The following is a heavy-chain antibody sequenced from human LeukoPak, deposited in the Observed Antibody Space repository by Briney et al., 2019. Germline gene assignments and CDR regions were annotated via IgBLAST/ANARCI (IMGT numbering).Heavy chain of an antibody. Sequence: SETLSLTCTVSGGSISPYYWSWIRQPPGKGLEWIGYIYYSGSTNYNPSLKSRVSMSVDTSKNQFSLKLNSVTAADTAVYYCARGRQCDFWGQGTLVTVSS. D-gene: IGHD4-11*01. J-gene: IGHJ4*02. CDR1: GGSISPYY. CDR2: IYYSGST. CDR3: ARGRQCDF. V-gene: IGHV4-59*01.